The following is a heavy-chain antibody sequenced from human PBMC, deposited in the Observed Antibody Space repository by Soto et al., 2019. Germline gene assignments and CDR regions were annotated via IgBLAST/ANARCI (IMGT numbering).Heavy chain of an antibody. CDR3: ARADRKWLDP. Sequence: ETLSLTCTVSGDSMFSYFWSWIRQPPGKGLEGIGYSYYSGSSRYNPSLQSRVTISVDPSKKEVSLRLRSVTAADTAVYYCARADRKWLDPWGQGTRGTVSA. V-gene: IGHV4-59*01. CDR1: GDSMFSYF. CDR2: SYYSGSS. J-gene: IGHJ5*02.